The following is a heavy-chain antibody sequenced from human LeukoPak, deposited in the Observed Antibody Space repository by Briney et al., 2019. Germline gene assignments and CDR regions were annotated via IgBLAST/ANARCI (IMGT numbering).Heavy chain of an antibody. V-gene: IGHV1-69*02. CDR3: ASMGYDILTGYPTSGY. CDR2: IIPILGIA. CDR1: GGTFSSYT. J-gene: IGHJ4*02. D-gene: IGHD3-9*01. Sequence: ASVKVSCKASGGTFSSYTISWVRQAPGQGLEWMGRIIPILGIANYAQKFQGRVAITADKSTSTAYMELSSLRSEDTAVNYCASMGYDILTGYPTSGYWGQGTLVTVSS.